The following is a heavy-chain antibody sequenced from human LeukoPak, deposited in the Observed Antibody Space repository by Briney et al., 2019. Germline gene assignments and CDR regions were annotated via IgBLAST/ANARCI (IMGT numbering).Heavy chain of an antibody. D-gene: IGHD3-16*01. CDR1: GYTFTSYD. Sequence: ASVKVSCKASGYTFTSYDINWVRQATGQGLEWMGWMNPNSGNTGYAQKFQGRVTMTRNTSISTVYMELSSLRSEDTAVYYCARGVLGGGFSWFDPWGQGTLVTVSS. CDR2: MNPNSGNT. J-gene: IGHJ5*02. CDR3: ARGVLGGGFSWFDP. V-gene: IGHV1-8*01.